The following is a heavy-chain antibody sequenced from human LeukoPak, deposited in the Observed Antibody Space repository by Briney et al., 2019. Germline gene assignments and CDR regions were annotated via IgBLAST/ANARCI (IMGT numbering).Heavy chain of an antibody. CDR1: GYTFTGYY. Sequence: ASVKVSCKASGYTFTGYYMHWVRQAPGQGLEWMGWINPNSSGTNYAQKFQGRVTTTRDTSISTAYMELSRLRSDDAAVYYCASGNRYVVLTRWGQGTLVTVSS. D-gene: IGHD3-9*01. J-gene: IGHJ4*02. V-gene: IGHV1-2*02. CDR2: INPNSSGT. CDR3: ASGNRYVVLTR.